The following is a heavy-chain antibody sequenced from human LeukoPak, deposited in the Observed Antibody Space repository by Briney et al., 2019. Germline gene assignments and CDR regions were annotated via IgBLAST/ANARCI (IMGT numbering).Heavy chain of an antibody. Sequence: GASVTVSCTASGGTFSSYAISWVRQAPGQGLEWTGGIIPIFGTANYAQKFQGRVTITADESTSTAYMELSSLRSGDTAVYYCARRPNDGESGYYYVNWFDPWGQGTLVTVSS. J-gene: IGHJ5*02. CDR2: IIPIFGTA. CDR1: GGTFSSYA. V-gene: IGHV1-69*01. CDR3: ARRPNDGESGYYYVNWFDP. D-gene: IGHD3-22*01.